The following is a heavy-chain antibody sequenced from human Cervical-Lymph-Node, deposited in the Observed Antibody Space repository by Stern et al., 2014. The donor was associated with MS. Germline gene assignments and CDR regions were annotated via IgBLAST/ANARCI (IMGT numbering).Heavy chain of an antibody. J-gene: IGHJ4*02. CDR3: STERHSRLLWFGDVLSDPLFDY. V-gene: IGHV3-15*01. Sequence: QLVESGGGLVRPGGSLRLSCAASGIAFRNAWMAWVRQSPGKGLEWVGHIKSETDGGTTDYAAPVKGRFTISRDDSKNMLYLQMDSLKTEDTAVYYCSTERHSRLLWFGDVLSDPLFDYWGQGTLVTVSS. D-gene: IGHD3-10*01. CDR1: GIAFRNAW. CDR2: IKSETDGGTT.